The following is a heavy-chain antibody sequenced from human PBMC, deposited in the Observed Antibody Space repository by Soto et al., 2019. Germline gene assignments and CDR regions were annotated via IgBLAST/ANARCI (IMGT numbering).Heavy chain of an antibody. Sequence: QVQLVESGGGVVQPGRSLRLSCAASGFTFSTYGMHWVRQAPGKGLEWVAFIQYHGINKDYADSVKGRFTISRDNSRNTLYLQMNRLRAEDTAVYYCARGLDYDSSGYDLDFWGQGALVTVSS. CDR2: IQYHGINK. D-gene: IGHD3-22*01. CDR1: GFTFSTYG. V-gene: IGHV3-33*05. J-gene: IGHJ4*02. CDR3: ARGLDYDSSGYDLDF.